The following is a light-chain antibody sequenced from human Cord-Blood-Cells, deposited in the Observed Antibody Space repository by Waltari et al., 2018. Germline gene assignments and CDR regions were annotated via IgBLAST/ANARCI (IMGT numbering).Light chain of an antibody. CDR2: GNS. CDR3: QSYDSSLSGV. CDR1: SSNIGAGYD. Sequence: VLTQPPSVSGAPGQRVTISCTGSSSNIGAGYDVHWYQQLPGTAPKLLIYGNSNRPSGVPDRFSGSKSGTSASLAITGLQAEDEADYYCQSYDSSLSGVFGGGTKLTVL. V-gene: IGLV1-40*01. J-gene: IGLJ3*02.